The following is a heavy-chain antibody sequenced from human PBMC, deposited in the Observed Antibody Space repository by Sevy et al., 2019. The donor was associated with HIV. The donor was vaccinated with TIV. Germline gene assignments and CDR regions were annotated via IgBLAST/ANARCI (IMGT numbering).Heavy chain of an antibody. D-gene: IGHD3-16*02. V-gene: IGHV4-31*03. CDR1: GGSISSGGYY. CDR3: ARGTWDYDYVWGSYRYDY. CDR2: IYYSGST. J-gene: IGHJ4*02. Sequence: SQTLSLTCTVSGGSISSGGYYWSWIRQHPGKGLEWIGYIYYSGSTYYNPSLKSRVTISVDTSKNHFSLRLSSVTAADTAVYYCARGTWDYDYVWGSYRYDYWGQGTLVTVSS.